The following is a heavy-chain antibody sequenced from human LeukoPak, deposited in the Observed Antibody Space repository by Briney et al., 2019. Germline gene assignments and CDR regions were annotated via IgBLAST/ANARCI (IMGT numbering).Heavy chain of an antibody. J-gene: IGHJ6*03. D-gene: IGHD3-3*01. CDR1: GFTFSSYA. CDR3: ARGPARTIFGVVTDYYYYYYMDV. Sequence: PGGSLRLSCAASGFTFSSYAMHWVRQAPGKGLEYVSAISSSGGSTYYANSVKGRFTISRDNSKNTLYLQMGSLRAEDMAVYYCARGPARTIFGVVTDYYYYYYMDVWGKGTTVTVSS. CDR2: ISSSGGST. V-gene: IGHV3-64*01.